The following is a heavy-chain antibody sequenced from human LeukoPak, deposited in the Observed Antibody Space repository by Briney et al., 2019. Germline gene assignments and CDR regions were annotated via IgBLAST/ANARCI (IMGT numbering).Heavy chain of an antibody. Sequence: SETLSLTCTVSGGSISSSGYFWGWLRQSPGKVREFIGSINYSGDPYYNPSLKRRVPISAHTSKNQFFLNLNSVTAADTAVYYCARDRGSYITEYWGRGTLVTVS. D-gene: IGHD6-6*01. J-gene: IGHJ4*02. V-gene: IGHV4-39*07. CDR3: ARDRGSYITEY. CDR2: INYSGDP. CDR1: GGSISSSGYF.